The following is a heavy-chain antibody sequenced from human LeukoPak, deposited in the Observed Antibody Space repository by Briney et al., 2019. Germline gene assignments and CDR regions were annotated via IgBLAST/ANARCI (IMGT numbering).Heavy chain of an antibody. V-gene: IGHV5-51*01. J-gene: IGHJ4*02. Sequence: GESLKISCKGSGSSFTSYWIAWVRQMPGKGLEYMGIIYPGDSDTRYSPSFQGQVTISADKSINTAYLQWSSLKASNTAMYYCARPSSSGWYYFDYWGQGTPVTVSS. CDR3: ARPSSSGWYYFDY. CDR2: IYPGDSDT. D-gene: IGHD6-19*01. CDR1: GSSFTSYW.